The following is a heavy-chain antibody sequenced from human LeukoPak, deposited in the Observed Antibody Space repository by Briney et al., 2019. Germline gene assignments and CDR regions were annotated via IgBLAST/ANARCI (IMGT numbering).Heavy chain of an antibody. CDR3: ASDPRGIVGANHNWFDP. Sequence: KTSETLSLTCTVSGGSISSYYWSWIRQPAGKGLEWIGRIYASGSTNYNPSLKSRVTMSVDTSKSQFSLKLISVTAADTAVYYCASDPRGIVGANHNWFDPWGQGTLATVSS. V-gene: IGHV4-4*07. CDR2: IYASGST. J-gene: IGHJ5*02. D-gene: IGHD1-26*01. CDR1: GGSISSYY.